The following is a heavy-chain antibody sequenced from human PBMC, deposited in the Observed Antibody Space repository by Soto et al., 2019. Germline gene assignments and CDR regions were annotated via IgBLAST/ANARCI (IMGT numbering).Heavy chain of an antibody. CDR3: ARDDEGGSDCDLGY. V-gene: IGHV3-30-3*01. CDR1: GFTFSSHA. D-gene: IGHD1-26*01. Sequence: QVQLVESGGGVVQPGRSLRLSCAVSGFTFSSHAMHWVRQAPGKGLEWVTLISSDGSNKYYADSVKGRFTTSRDNSKNTMYLQMNRRRVEDTAVYYCARDDEGGSDCDLGYWGQGALVTVSS. J-gene: IGHJ4*02. CDR2: ISSDGSNK.